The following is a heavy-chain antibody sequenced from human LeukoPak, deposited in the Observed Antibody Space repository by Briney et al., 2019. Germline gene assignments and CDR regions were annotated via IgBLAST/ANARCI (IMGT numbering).Heavy chain of an antibody. D-gene: IGHD3-3*01. J-gene: IGHJ6*03. CDR2: ISRDGGST. V-gene: IGHV3-43D*03. CDR1: GFTFDDYA. CDR3: AKDALPYYDFWSGYWPHYMDV. Sequence: PGGSLRLSCAASGFTFDDYAMHWVRQAPGKGLEWVSLISRDGGSTYYADSVKGRFTISRDNSKNSLYLQMNSLRAEDTALYYCAKDALPYYDFWSGYWPHYMDVWGKGTTVTVSS.